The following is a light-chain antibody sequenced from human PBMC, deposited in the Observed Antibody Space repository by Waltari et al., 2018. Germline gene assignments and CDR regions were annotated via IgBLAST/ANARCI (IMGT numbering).Light chain of an antibody. CDR2: DAT. J-gene: IGLJ2*01. V-gene: IGLV3-21*03. CDR3: QVWDSSGDHPV. Sequence: SYVLTQPPSVSVAPGKTARISCAGQNIGTKTAHWYPQKPGQAPVLVIYDATVRPSGIPDRISGSATATLTIARVEAGDEADYYCQVWDSSGDHPVFGGGTRLTVL. CDR1: NIGTKT.